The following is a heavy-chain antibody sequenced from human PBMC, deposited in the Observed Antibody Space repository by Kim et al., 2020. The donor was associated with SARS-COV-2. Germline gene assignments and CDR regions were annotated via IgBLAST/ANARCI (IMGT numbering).Heavy chain of an antibody. CDR2: IWYDGSNK. J-gene: IGHJ4*02. Sequence: GGSLRLSCAASGFTFSSYGMHWVRQAPGKGLEWVAVIWYDGSNKYYADSVKGRFTISRDNSKNTLYLQMNSLRAEDTAVYYCARDLSYGSGYFDYWGQGTLVTVSS. V-gene: IGHV3-33*01. D-gene: IGHD3-10*01. CDR3: ARDLSYGSGYFDY. CDR1: GFTFSSYG.